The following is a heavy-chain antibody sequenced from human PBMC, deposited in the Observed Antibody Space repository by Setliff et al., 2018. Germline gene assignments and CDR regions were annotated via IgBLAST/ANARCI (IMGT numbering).Heavy chain of an antibody. J-gene: IGHJ3*01. Sequence: SETLSLTCAVYGGSFSTYYWNWIRQPPGKGLEWIGEINHSGSTNYNPSLKSRVTISVDTSKNQFSLKLRSVTATDTAVYYCASPRLSYYDNGAFPSDAFDLWGQGTMVTVSS. CDR1: GGSFSTYY. CDR3: ASPRLSYYDNGAFPSDAFDL. D-gene: IGHD3-22*01. V-gene: IGHV4-34*01. CDR2: INHSGST.